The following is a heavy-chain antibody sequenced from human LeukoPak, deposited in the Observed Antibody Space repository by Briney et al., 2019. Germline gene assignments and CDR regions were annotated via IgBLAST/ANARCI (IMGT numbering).Heavy chain of an antibody. D-gene: IGHD2-21*01. J-gene: IGHJ3*02. CDR2: ISYDGSNK. CDR3: ARGGVVRPTGAFDI. V-gene: IGHV3-30-3*01. Sequence: GGSLRLSCAASGFTFISYAMHWVGQAPGKGREWVAVISYDGSNKYYADSVKGRFTISRDNSKNTLYLQMNSLRAEDTAVYYCARGGVVRPTGAFDIWGQGTMVTVSS. CDR1: GFTFISYA.